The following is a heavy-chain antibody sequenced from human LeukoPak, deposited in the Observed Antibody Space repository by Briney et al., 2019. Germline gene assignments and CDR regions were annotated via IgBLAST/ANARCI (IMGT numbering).Heavy chain of an antibody. D-gene: IGHD1-26*01. CDR3: ATAFTEVGASVSAFDI. J-gene: IGHJ3*02. CDR2: FDPEDGET. Sequence: ASVKVSCKVSGYTLTELSMHWVRQAPGKGLEWMGGFDPEDGETIYAQKFQGRVTTTEDTSTDTAYMELSSLRSEDTAVYYCATAFTEVGASVSAFDIWGQGTMVTVSS. V-gene: IGHV1-24*01. CDR1: GYTLTELS.